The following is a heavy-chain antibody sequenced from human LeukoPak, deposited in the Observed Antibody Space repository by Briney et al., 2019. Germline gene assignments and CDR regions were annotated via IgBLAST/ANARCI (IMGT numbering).Heavy chain of an antibody. CDR2: IYYSGST. CDR3: ARVSNRYSSGWYLDY. Sequence: SSETLSLTCTVSGGSISSGDYYWSWIRQPPGKGLEWIGYIYYSGSTYYNPSLKSRVTISVDTSKNQLSLKLSSVTAADTAVYYCARVSNRYSSGWYLDYWGQGTLVTVSS. CDR1: GGSISSGDYY. V-gene: IGHV4-30-4*01. D-gene: IGHD6-19*01. J-gene: IGHJ4*02.